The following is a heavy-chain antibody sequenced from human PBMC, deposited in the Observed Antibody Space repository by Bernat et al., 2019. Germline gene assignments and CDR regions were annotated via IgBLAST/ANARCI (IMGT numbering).Heavy chain of an antibody. V-gene: IGHV3-30*03. D-gene: IGHD6-19*01. Sequence: QVQLVESGGGVVQSGRSLRVSCAASGFSFGSYGMHWVRQAPGKGLEWVAVTSYDGSNKYYADSVKGRFTISRDNSKNTLYLQMNSLRAEDTAVYYCARDIAVLTWYFDYWGQGTLVTVSS. CDR2: TSYDGSNK. J-gene: IGHJ4*02. CDR3: ARDIAVLTWYFDY. CDR1: GFSFGSYG.